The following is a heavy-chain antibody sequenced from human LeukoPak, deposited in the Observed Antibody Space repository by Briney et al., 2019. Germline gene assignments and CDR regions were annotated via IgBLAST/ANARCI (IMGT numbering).Heavy chain of an antibody. CDR3: AREGQYYSSTSCSPDY. D-gene: IGHD2-2*01. CDR1: GYTFTSSG. CDR2: IIAYKDNT. V-gene: IGHV1-18*04. J-gene: IGHJ4*02. Sequence: ASVKVSCKASGYTFTSSGISWVRQAPGQGLEWMGWIIAYKDNTNYAQTLQGRDTLTTDTSTSTAYMERRSLRSADTAVYYCAREGQYYSSTSCSPDYWGQGTLVTVSS.